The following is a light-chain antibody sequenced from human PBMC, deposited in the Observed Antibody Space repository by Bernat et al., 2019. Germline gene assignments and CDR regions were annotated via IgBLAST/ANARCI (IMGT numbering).Light chain of an antibody. J-gene: IGLJ1*01. V-gene: IGLV2-11*01. CDR3: CSYAGNSFV. CDR1: SSDVGDRNY. CDR2: DVS. Sequence: QSALTQPRSVSGPPGQSVTISCTGTSSDVGDRNYVSWYQHHPGQAPKFIIYDVSKRPSGVPDRFSGSKSGHTASLTISGLQADDGADYYCCSYAGNSFVVGTGTKVTVL.